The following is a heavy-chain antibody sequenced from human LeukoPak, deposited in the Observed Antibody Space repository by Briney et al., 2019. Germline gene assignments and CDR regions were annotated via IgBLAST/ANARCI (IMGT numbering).Heavy chain of an antibody. CDR3: ARDLVASTGFDY. CDR2: ISGSGGST. V-gene: IGHV3-23*01. Sequence: GGTLRLSCAASGFTFSSYGMSWVRQAPGKGLEWVSGISGSGGSTYYADSVKGRFTISRDNSKNTLYLQMNSLRAEDTAVYYCARDLVASTGFDYWGQGTLVTVSS. J-gene: IGHJ4*02. CDR1: GFTFSSYG. D-gene: IGHD5-12*01.